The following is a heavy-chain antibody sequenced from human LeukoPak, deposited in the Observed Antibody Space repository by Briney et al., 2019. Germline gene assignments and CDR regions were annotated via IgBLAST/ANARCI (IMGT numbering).Heavy chain of an antibody. D-gene: IGHD4-17*01. CDR2: ISSSGSTI. Sequence: PGGSLRLSCAASGFTFSSYEMNWVRQAPGKGLEWVSYISSSGSTIYYADSVKGRFTVSRDNAKNSLYLQMNSLRAEDTAVYYCARSDYGDYGDLADAFDIWGQGTMVTVSS. CDR1: GFTFSSYE. CDR3: ARSDYGDYGDLADAFDI. V-gene: IGHV3-48*03. J-gene: IGHJ3*02.